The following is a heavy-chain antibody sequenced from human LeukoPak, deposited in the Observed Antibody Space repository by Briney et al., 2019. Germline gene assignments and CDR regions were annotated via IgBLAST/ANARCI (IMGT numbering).Heavy chain of an antibody. D-gene: IGHD6-13*01. CDR2: INPNSGGT. V-gene: IGHV1-2*02. CDR1: GYTFTGYY. Sequence: ASVKVSCKASGYTFTGYYMHWVRQAPGQGLEWMGWINPNSGGTNYAQKFKGRVTMTRDTSISTAYMELSRLRSDDTAVYYCARVAAAGKYNWLDPWGQGTLVTVSS. CDR3: ARVAAAGKYNWLDP. J-gene: IGHJ5*02.